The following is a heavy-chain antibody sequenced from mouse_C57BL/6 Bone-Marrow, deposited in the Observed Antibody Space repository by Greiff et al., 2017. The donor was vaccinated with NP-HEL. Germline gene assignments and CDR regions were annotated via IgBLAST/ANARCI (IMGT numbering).Heavy chain of an antibody. CDR3: ARDWVFDY. CDR1: GYTFTSYW. J-gene: IGHJ2*01. D-gene: IGHD4-1*01. V-gene: IGHV1-61*01. Sequence: QVQLQQPGAELVRPGSSVKLSCQASGYTFTSYWMDWVKQRPGQGLEWIGNIYPSDSETHYNQKFKDKATLTVDKSSSTAYMQLSSLTSEDSAVYYCARDWVFDYWGQGTTLTVSS. CDR2: IYPSDSET.